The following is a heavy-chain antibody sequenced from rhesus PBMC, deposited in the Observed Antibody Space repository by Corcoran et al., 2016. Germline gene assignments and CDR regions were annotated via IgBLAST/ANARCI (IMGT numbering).Heavy chain of an antibody. CDR1: GYSISSGYG. Sequence: QLQLQESGPGLVKPSETLSLTCAVSGYSISSGYGWSWIRQPPGKGLEWIGYISYSGSPSDNPYLKSRVTISRDTSKNHFSLKLSSVTAADTAVYYCARGYGGALYYWGQGVLVTVSS. CDR3: ARGYGGALYY. V-gene: IGHV4-122*02. J-gene: IGHJ4*01. CDR2: ISYSGSP. D-gene: IGHD1-44*02.